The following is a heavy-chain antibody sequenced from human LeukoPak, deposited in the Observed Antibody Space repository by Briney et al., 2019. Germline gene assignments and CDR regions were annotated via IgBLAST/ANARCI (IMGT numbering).Heavy chain of an antibody. Sequence: SETLSLTCTVSSGSISSYYWSWIRQPPGKGLEWIGYIYHSESPNYNPSLKSRVTISVDTSKNQFSLKLSSVTAADTAVYYCARLTRTYDILTGYFDYWGQGTLVTVSS. J-gene: IGHJ4*02. D-gene: IGHD3-9*01. CDR1: SGSISSYY. CDR3: ARLTRTYDILTGYFDY. V-gene: IGHV4-59*08. CDR2: IYHSESP.